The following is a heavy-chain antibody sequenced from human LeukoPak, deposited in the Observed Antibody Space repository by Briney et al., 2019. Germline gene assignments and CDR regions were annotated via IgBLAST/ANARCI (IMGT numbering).Heavy chain of an antibody. CDR3: ARSKGTN. D-gene: IGHD3-10*01. V-gene: IGHV3-48*01. CDR1: GFTFNTYT. CDR2: ISGSSGII. Sequence: GGSLRLSCAASGFTFNTYTMNWVRQAPGKGLEWVSYISGSSGIIDYADSVRGRFTISRDNAKNSLYLQMNSLRAEDTAVYYCARSKGTNWGQGTLVTVSS. J-gene: IGHJ4*02.